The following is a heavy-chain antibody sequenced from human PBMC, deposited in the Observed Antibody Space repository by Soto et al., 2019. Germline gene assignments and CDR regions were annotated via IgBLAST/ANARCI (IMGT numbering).Heavy chain of an antibody. CDR2: IYHSGST. CDR1: GASMSSYS. J-gene: IGHJ4*02. V-gene: IGHV4-30-2*01. Sequence: SETLSLTCNVSGASMSSYSWSWIRQPPGKGLEWIGYIYHSGSTYYNPSLKSRVTISVDRSKNQFSLKLSSVTAADTAVYYCARATAIGYYFDYWGQGTLVTVSS. CDR3: ARATAIGYYFDY. D-gene: IGHD2-21*02.